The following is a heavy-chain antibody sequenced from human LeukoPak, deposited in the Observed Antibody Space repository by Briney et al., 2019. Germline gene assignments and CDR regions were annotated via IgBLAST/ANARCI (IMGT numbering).Heavy chain of an antibody. CDR3: ARSSGYSSSGGLNWFDT. V-gene: IGHV4-39*01. CDR1: GGSISSSSYY. CDR2: IYYSGST. D-gene: IGHD6-13*01. J-gene: IGHJ5*02. Sequence: SETLSLTCTVSGGSISSSSYYWGWIRQPPGKGLEWIGSIYYSGSTYYNPSLKSRVTISVDTSKNQSSLKLSSVTAADTAVYYCARSSGYSSSGGLNWFDTWGQGTLVTVPS.